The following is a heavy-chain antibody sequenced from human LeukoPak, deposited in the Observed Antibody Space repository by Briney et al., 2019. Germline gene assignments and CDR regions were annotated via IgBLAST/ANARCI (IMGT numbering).Heavy chain of an antibody. Sequence: GGSLRLSCAASGFTFSSYAMTWVRQAPGKGLEWVSIISGSGGSTSYADSVKGRFTISRDDSKNTLYLQMNSLRAEDTALYYCAKPYSGTILTGWFDPWGQGTLVTVSS. CDR1: GFTFSSYA. D-gene: IGHD3-9*01. V-gene: IGHV3-23*01. CDR2: ISGSGGST. CDR3: AKPYSGTILTGWFDP. J-gene: IGHJ5*02.